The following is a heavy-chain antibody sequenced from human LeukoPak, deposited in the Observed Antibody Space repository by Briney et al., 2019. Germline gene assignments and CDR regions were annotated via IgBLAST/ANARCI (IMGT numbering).Heavy chain of an antibody. V-gene: IGHV4-59*02. CDR2: IYYSGST. J-gene: IGHJ4*02. CDR3: ARGKNCGVNCYRHLER. Sequence: PSETLSLTCTVSGGSVNNYYWSWIRQAPGKGLEWIGYIYYSGSTSYNPSLTSRVTIAVDTSKNQFSLNLSSVTAADTAVYYCARGKNCGVNCYRHLERWGQGTLVTVSS. CDR1: GGSVNNYY. D-gene: IGHD2-21*02.